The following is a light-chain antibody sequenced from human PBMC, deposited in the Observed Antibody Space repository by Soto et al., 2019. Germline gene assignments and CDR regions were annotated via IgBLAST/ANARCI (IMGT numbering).Light chain of an antibody. J-gene: IGLJ2*01. CDR3: QSYDNSLSGWV. CDR2: ANI. CDR1: TSNIGSGYD. Sequence: QSVLTQPPSVSGAPGQGVTISCTGSTSNIGSGYDVHWYQQVPGLAPKLLIYANINRPSGVPDRFSGSESGTSASLAITGLQAEDEADYYCQSYDNSLSGWVFGGGTKLTVL. V-gene: IGLV1-40*01.